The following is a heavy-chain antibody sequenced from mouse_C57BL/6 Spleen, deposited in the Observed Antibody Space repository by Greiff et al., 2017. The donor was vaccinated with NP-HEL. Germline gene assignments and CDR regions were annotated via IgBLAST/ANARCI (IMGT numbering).Heavy chain of an antibody. CDR1: GYAFSSSW. V-gene: IGHV1-82*01. Sequence: QVQLHPSGPELVKPGASVKISCKASGYAFSSSWMNWVKQRPGKGLEWIGRIYPGDGDTNYNGKFKGKATLTADKSSSTAYMQLSSLTSEDSAVYFCARSLYDYDDPWFAYWGQGTLVTVSA. D-gene: IGHD2-4*01. J-gene: IGHJ3*01. CDR2: IYPGDGDT. CDR3: ARSLYDYDDPWFAY.